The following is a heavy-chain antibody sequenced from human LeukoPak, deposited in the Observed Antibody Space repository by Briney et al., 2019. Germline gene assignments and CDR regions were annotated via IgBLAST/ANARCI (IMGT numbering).Heavy chain of an antibody. CDR1: GFTVSSKY. D-gene: IGHD3-3*01. CDR3: ARVWSGYYPYFDY. CDR2: IYSGGNT. Sequence: PGGSLRLSCAASGFTVSSKYMSWVSQAQGKGLEWVSIIYSGGNTYYADSVKGRFTISRDNSKNTLYLQMNSLRAEDTAVYYCARVWSGYYPYFDYWGQGTLVTVSS. V-gene: IGHV3-66*01. J-gene: IGHJ4*02.